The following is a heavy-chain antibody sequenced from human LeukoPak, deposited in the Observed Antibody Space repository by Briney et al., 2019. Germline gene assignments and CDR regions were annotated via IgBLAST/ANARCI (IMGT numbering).Heavy chain of an antibody. CDR3: AGHGSSSA. V-gene: IGHV3-23*01. CDR1: GFIFSVNA. Sequence: GGSLRLSCGASGFIFSVNALTWVRQAPGKGLEWVSGIYAGGKINYADSVKGRFTISRDNSRNTLYLQMNSLRADDTAIYYCAGHGSSSAWGQGTLVTVSS. D-gene: IGHD6-6*01. CDR2: IYAGGKI. J-gene: IGHJ4*02.